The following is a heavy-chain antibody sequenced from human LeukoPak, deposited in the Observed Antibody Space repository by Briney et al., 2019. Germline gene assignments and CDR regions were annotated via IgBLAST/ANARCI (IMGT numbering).Heavy chain of an antibody. V-gene: IGHV3-11*04. J-gene: IGHJ6*03. CDR1: GFTFSDYY. Sequence: GGSLRLSCAASGFTFSDYYMSWIRQAPGKGLEWVSYISSSGSTIYYADSVKGRFTISRDNAKNSLYLQMNSLRAEDTAVYYCARAHSSWYYYYYMDVWGKGTTVTVSS. D-gene: IGHD6-13*01. CDR2: ISSSGSTI. CDR3: ARAHSSWYYYYYMDV.